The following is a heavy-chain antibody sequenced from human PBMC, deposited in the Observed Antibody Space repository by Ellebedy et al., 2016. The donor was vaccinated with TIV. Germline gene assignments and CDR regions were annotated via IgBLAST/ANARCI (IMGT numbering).Heavy chain of an antibody. Sequence: AASVKVSCKASGYTFNSYGISWVRQAPGQGLERMGWISAYNGFRKFAQKFQGRVTMTSDTSTSTAYMELRSLRSDDTAVYYCARDFPPYCGGDCYLDYWGQGTLVTVSS. CDR2: ISAYNGFR. J-gene: IGHJ4*02. D-gene: IGHD2-21*02. CDR3: ARDFPPYCGGDCYLDY. V-gene: IGHV1-18*01. CDR1: GYTFNSYG.